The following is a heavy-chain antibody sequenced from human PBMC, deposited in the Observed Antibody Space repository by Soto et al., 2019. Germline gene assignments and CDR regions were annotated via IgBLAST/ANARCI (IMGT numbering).Heavy chain of an antibody. V-gene: IGHV3-33*01. CDR3: ARAGCKYSSSPLCGMDV. CDR2: IWYDGSNK. CDR1: GFTFSSYG. D-gene: IGHD6-6*01. Sequence: GGSLRLSCAASGFTFSSYGMHWVRQAPGKGLEWVAVIWYDGSNKYYADSVKGRFTISRDNSKNTLYLQMNSLRAEDTAVYYCARAGCKYSSSPLCGMDVWGQGTTVTVSS. J-gene: IGHJ6*02.